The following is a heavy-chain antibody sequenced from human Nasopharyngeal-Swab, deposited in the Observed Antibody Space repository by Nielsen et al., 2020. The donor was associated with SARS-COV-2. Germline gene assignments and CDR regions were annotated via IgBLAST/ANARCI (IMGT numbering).Heavy chain of an antibody. J-gene: IGHJ4*02. CDR2: ISSDGNFK. CDR3: ARDPFSSGFCSGDSCYRIDF. D-gene: IGHD2-15*01. Sequence: GGSLRLSCEASGFIFSSDALHWVRQAPGKGLEWVAVISSDGNFKSYGDSVKGRFTVSRDTYTLYLQMNTLRDEDTAMYYCARDPFSSGFCSGDSCYRIDFWGQGTLVIVSS. CDR1: GFIFSSDA. V-gene: IGHV3-30-3*01.